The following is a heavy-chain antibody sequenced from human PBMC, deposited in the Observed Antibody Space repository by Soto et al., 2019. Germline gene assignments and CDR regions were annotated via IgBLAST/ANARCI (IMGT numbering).Heavy chain of an antibody. CDR3: ARDLGALRDY. Sequence: PVGSLRLSCAASGFTFSSYGMHWVRQAPGKGLEWVAVISYDGSNKYYADSVKGRFTISRDNAKNSLYLQMNSLRAEDTAVYYCARDLGALRDYWGQGTLVTVSS. V-gene: IGHV3-30*03. CDR2: ISYDGSNK. J-gene: IGHJ4*02. CDR1: GFTFSSYG.